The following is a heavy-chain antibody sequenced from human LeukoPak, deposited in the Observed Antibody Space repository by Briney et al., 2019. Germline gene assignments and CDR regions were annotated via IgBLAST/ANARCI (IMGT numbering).Heavy chain of an antibody. V-gene: IGHV3-30*04. J-gene: IGHJ4*02. Sequence: GGSLRLSCAASGFTFSSYAMHWVRQAPGKGLEWVAVISYDGSNKYYADSVKGRFTISRDNSKNTLYLQMNGLRAEDTAVYYCAREGGRYYFDYWGQGTLVTVSS. CDR1: GFTFSSYA. CDR3: AREGGRYYFDY. CDR2: ISYDGSNK.